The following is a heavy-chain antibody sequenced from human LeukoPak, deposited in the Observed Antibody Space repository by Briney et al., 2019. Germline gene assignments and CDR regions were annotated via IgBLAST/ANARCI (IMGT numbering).Heavy chain of an antibody. V-gene: IGHV5-10-1*01. D-gene: IGHD6-13*01. Sequence: GESLKISWTGSGYIFTSSLISWVRQTPGKGLEWMGRIDPIDSSNNYSPSLHGHVTISADKSISTAYLQWSSLKASDTGMYYCARLAGTSAAGAVHFGYWGQGTLVTVSS. CDR3: ARLAGTSAAGAVHFGY. J-gene: IGHJ4*02. CDR1: GYIFTSSL. CDR2: IDPIDSSN.